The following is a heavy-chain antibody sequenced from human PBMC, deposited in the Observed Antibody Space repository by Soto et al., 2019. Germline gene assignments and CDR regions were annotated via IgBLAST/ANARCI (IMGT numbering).Heavy chain of an antibody. J-gene: IGHJ5*02. V-gene: IGHV3-23*01. CDR1: GFIFSDYA. Sequence: QPGGSLRLSCVASGFIFSDYAMTWIRQAPGKGLEWVATISATGGNIEYRESLKGRFTISRDNAKNTLYLQMNSLRAEDTAVYYCARESGIAARPGNWFDPWGQGTLVTVSS. CDR3: ARESGIAARPGNWFDP. D-gene: IGHD6-6*01. CDR2: ISATGGNI.